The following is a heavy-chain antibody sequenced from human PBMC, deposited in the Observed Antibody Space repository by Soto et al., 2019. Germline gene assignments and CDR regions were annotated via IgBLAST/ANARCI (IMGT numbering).Heavy chain of an antibody. CDR2: IYYSGST. CDR1: GGSIRSYY. V-gene: IGHV4-59*08. Sequence: PSETLSLTCSVSGGSIRSYYWSWIRQPPGKGLEWIGYIYYSGSTNYNPSLKSRVTISVDTSKNQFSLKLSSVTAADTAVYYCARVPSPWGQGSLVTVSS. CDR3: ARVPSP. J-gene: IGHJ5*02.